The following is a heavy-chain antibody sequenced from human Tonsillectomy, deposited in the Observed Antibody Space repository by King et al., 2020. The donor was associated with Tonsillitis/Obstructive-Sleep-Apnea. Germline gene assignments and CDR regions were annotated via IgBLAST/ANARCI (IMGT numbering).Heavy chain of an antibody. Sequence: VQLVESGGGVVQPGRSLRLSCAASGFTFSSFGMQWVRQAPGKGLEWVALIWYDGSKKYYADSVKGRFTISRDSSKNTLYLQMNSLRAEDTAVYYCAKRRTADYYGSSGYCSDWYFDLWGRGTLVTVSS. CDR1: GFTFSSFG. CDR2: IWYDGSKK. D-gene: IGHD3-22*01. V-gene: IGHV3-33*06. CDR3: AKRRTADYYGSSGYCSDWYFDL. J-gene: IGHJ2*01.